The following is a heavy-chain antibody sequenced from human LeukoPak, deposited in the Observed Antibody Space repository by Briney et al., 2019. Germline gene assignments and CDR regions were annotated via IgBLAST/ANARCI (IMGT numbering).Heavy chain of an antibody. CDR2: IYYRSKWYN. CDR3: VRDHGFDFDF. CDR1: GDSVYSNSAA. J-gene: IGHJ4*02. V-gene: IGHV6-1*01. D-gene: IGHD5-24*01. Sequence: SQTLSLTCVISGDSVYSNSAAWNWIRQSPSRGLEWLGRIYYRSKWYNDYALFVKSRITINPDTSRNQFSLQLNSVTPEDTAVYYCVRDHGFDFDFWGQGTLVTVSS.